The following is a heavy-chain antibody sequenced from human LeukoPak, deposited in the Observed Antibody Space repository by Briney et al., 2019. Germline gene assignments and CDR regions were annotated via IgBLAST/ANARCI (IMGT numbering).Heavy chain of an antibody. CDR3: AKDRGYSSSWDAFDI. Sequence: GGSLRLSCTASGFTFGDYAMHWVRQAPGKGLEWVSGISWNSGSIGYADSVKGRFTISRDNTKNSLYLQMNSLRAEDTALYYCAKDRGYSSSWDAFDIWGQGTMVTVSS. D-gene: IGHD6-13*01. CDR2: ISWNSGSI. V-gene: IGHV3-9*01. J-gene: IGHJ3*02. CDR1: GFTFGDYA.